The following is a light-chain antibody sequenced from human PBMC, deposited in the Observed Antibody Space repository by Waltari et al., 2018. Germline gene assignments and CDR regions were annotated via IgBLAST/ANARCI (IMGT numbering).Light chain of an antibody. Sequence: QTVVTQEPSFSVSPGGTVHLTCASRFGSVPTTSYHSWYQQTPGQAPRPLIYSTNTRSSGVPDRISGSILGNKAALTITGAQADDESDYYCVLYMGGGILFGGGTKLTVL. J-gene: IGLJ3*02. CDR2: STN. V-gene: IGLV8-61*01. CDR1: FGSVPTTSY. CDR3: VLYMGGGIL.